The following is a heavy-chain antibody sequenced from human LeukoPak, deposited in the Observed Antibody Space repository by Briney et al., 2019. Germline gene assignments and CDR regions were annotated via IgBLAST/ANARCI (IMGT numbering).Heavy chain of an antibody. CDR3: ATDPTTRLRRPTSAYGMDV. V-gene: IGHV1-24*01. D-gene: IGHD4-17*01. Sequence: ASVKVSCKVSGYTLTELSMHWVRQAPGKGLEXXXXXXXXDGETIYAQKFQGRVTMTEDTSTDTAYMELSSLRSEDTAVYYCATDPTTRLRRPTSAYGMDVWGQGTTVTVSS. J-gene: IGHJ6*02. CDR2: XXXXDGET. CDR1: GYTLTELS.